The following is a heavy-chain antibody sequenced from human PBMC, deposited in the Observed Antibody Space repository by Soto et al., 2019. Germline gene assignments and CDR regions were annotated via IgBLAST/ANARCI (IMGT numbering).Heavy chain of an antibody. Sequence: QVQLVESGGGLVKPGGSLRLSCAASGFTFSDYYMSWIRQAPGKGLEWVSYISSSSSYTNYADSVKGRFTISRDNAKNSLYLLMNSLRAEDTAVYYCARGAGTSDAFDIWGQGTMVTVSS. D-gene: IGHD2-2*01. V-gene: IGHV3-11*06. CDR2: ISSSSSYT. J-gene: IGHJ3*02. CDR1: GFTFSDYY. CDR3: ARGAGTSDAFDI.